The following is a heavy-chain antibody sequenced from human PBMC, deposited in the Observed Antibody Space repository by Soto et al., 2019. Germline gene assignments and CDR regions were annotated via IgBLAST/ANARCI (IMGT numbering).Heavy chain of an antibody. Sequence: GGSLRLSCAASGFTFSSYAMSWVRQAPGKGLEWVSAISGSGGSTYYADFVKGRFTISRDNSKNTLYLQMNSLRAEDTAVYYCAKDWVFYDFWSGSIPNYYYYGMDVWGQGTTVTVSS. D-gene: IGHD3-3*01. V-gene: IGHV3-23*01. CDR2: ISGSGGST. CDR3: AKDWVFYDFWSGSIPNYYYYGMDV. J-gene: IGHJ6*02. CDR1: GFTFSSYA.